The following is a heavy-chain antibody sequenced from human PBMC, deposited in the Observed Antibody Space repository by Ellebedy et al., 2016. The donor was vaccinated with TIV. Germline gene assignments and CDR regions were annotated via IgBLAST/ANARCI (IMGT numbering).Heavy chain of an antibody. V-gene: IGHV3-7*01. J-gene: IGHJ2*01. CDR3: ARAIYGASYL. D-gene: IGHD4-17*01. CDR1: GFTLNNYW. Sequence: GESLKISCTASGFTLNNYWMTWVRQAPGKGLEWVANINEDGTKKHYVDSVRGRFTISRDYAGNSLFLQMNSLGAEDTAVYYCARAIYGASYLWGPGTLVTVSS. CDR2: INEDGTKK.